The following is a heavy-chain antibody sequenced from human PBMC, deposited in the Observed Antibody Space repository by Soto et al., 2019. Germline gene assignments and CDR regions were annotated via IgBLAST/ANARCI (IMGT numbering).Heavy chain of an antibody. D-gene: IGHD2-2*03. V-gene: IGHV1-46*01. CDR1: GYTFTSYY. Sequence: ASVKVSCKASGYTFTSYYMHWVRQAPGQGLEWMGIINPSGGGTSYAQKFQGRVTMTRDTSTSTVYMELSSLRSEDTAVYYCARDLLSGYCSSTSCYNGIDYWGQGTLVTVSS. J-gene: IGHJ4*02. CDR3: ARDLLSGYCSSTSCYNGIDY. CDR2: INPSGGGT.